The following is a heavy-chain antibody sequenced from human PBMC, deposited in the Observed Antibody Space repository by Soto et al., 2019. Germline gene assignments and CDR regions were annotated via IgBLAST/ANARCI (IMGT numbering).Heavy chain of an antibody. D-gene: IGHD3-16*01. V-gene: IGHV3-15*01. J-gene: IGHJ4*02. CDR1: GFIFSDAW. CDR3: TTGSACGGC. CDR2: IRSKSDGGTT. Sequence: GGSLRLSCAASGFIFSDAWLSWVRQAPGKGLEWVGRIRSKSDGGTTDYAAPVKGRFTISRDDSKNTLYLQMNSLKTEDTAVYYCTTGSACGGCWGQGTLVTVSS.